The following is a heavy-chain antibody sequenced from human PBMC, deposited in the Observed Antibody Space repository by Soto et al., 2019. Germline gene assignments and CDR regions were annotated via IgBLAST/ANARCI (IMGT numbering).Heavy chain of an antibody. Sequence: QVQLVQSGAEVKKPGASVKVSCKASGYTFTSYGISWVRQAPGQGLEWMGWISAYNGNTNYAQKLQGRVTMTTDTSTSTAYMERRSLRSDDTAVYYCARDVMITFGGVIADYYYYGMDVWGQGTTVTVSS. CDR3: ARDVMITFGGVIADYYYYGMDV. J-gene: IGHJ6*02. CDR2: ISAYNGNT. D-gene: IGHD3-16*02. V-gene: IGHV1-18*01. CDR1: GYTFTSYG.